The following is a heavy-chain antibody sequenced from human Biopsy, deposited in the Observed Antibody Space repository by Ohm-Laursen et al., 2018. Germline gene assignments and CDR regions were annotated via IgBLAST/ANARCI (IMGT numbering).Heavy chain of an antibody. CDR2: VYYTGST. CDR3: AIDRGYCSDRTVPGYFDL. V-gene: IGHV4-59*01. Sequence: SQTLSLTCTVSGDSISSYYWSWIRQPPGKGLEWIGYVYYTGSTDYNPTLQSRVTISDDTSKNHFSLRLRSVTPADTAIYCCAIDRGYCSDRTVPGYFDLGGRGTRVTVPS. D-gene: IGHD3-22*01. CDR1: GDSISSYY. J-gene: IGHJ2*01.